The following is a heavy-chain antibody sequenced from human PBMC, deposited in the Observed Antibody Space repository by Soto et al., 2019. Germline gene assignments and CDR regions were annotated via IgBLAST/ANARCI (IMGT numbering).Heavy chain of an antibody. CDR1: GFTFSSYA. CDR2: VSSSAGST. V-gene: IGHV3-23*01. Sequence: EVQLLESGGGLVQPGGSLRLSRAASGFTFSSYAMSWVRQAPGKGLEWVSGVSSSAGSTDYADSVKGRFTISRDNSKNTLYLQMNSLRAEDTAVYYCAKYDFWSGFDYWGQGTLVTVSS. J-gene: IGHJ4*02. CDR3: AKYDFWSGFDY. D-gene: IGHD3-3*01.